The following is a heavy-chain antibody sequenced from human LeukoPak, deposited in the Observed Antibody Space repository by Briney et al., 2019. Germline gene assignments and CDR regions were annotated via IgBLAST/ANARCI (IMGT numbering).Heavy chain of an antibody. CDR2: IYPGDSET. V-gene: IGHV5-51*01. D-gene: IGHD4-17*01. CDR1: GYKFTNYW. CDR3: ARALRTGQGDYVPVL. Sequence: GESLKISCKASGYKFTNYWIGWVRQMPGKGLEWMTIIYPGDSETRYSPSFQGQVTISAAKSIDTIHLQWNSLKASDTAMYYCARALRTGQGDYVPVLWGQGTLVTVSS. J-gene: IGHJ4*02.